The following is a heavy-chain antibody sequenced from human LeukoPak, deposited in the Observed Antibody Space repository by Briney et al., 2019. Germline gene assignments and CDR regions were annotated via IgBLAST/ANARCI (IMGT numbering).Heavy chain of an antibody. J-gene: IGHJ3*02. CDR2: IHHSGRA. D-gene: IGHD1-26*01. Sequence: SETLSLTCTVSGGSIISDNHFWSWIRQHPGKDLEWLGYIHHSGRAFYSPSLESRLTISLDTSKNQFSLKLNSVIGADTAVYYHAREVNRPTDADAFDIWGQGTMVTVSS. CDR3: AREVNRPTDADAFDI. V-gene: IGHV4-31*03. CDR1: GGSIISDNHF.